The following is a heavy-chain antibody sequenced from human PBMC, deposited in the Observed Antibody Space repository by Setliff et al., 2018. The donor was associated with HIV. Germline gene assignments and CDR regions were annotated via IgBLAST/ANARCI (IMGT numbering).Heavy chain of an antibody. CDR3: ARADYDGGTYYFDF. J-gene: IGHJ4*02. V-gene: IGHV4-59*01. D-gene: IGHD4-17*01. CDR1: GASISNYY. Sequence: PSETLSLTCTVSGASISNYYWSWIRQSPGRGLEWVGYVYYTGISNYNPSLKSRVTISVDTSKKQFSLSLRSVTAADTALYYCARADYDGGTYYFDFWDQGTLVTVSS. CDR2: VYYTGIS.